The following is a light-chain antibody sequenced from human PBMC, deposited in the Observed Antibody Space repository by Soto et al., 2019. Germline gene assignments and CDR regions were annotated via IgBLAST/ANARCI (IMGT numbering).Light chain of an antibody. Sequence: EIILTQSPATLSLSPGERATLSCRASQSVSTYLAWYQQKPGQAPRLLIYDASNKATGIPARFSGSGSGTDFTLTISSLEPEDFAVYYCQQRSHWPPLFTFCPGTKVDIK. J-gene: IGKJ3*01. CDR1: QSVSTY. CDR3: QQRSHWPPLFT. V-gene: IGKV3-11*01. CDR2: DAS.